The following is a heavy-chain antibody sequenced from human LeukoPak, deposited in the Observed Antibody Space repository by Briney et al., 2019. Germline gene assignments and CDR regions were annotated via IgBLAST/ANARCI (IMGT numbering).Heavy chain of an antibody. J-gene: IGHJ5*02. CDR3: TRDYDRDQREGTT. D-gene: IGHD2-2*01. Sequence: TGGSLRLSCAASGFTFSSYWMSWVRQAPGKGLEWVASIKQDGSQRYYVDSVKGRFTISRDNSKNSLYLQTNSLSAEDTAVYYCTRDYDRDQREGTTWGQGTLVTVSS. CDR1: GFTFSSYW. CDR2: IKQDGSQR. V-gene: IGHV3-7*03.